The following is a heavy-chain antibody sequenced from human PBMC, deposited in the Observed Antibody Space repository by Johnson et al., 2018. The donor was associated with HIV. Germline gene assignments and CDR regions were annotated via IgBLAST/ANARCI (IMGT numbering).Heavy chain of an antibody. Sequence: EMQLVESGGGLVQPGGSLKLSCAASGFTFSGSAMHWVRQASGKGLEWVGRIRSKANSYATAYAASVKGRFTISRDDSKNTLYLQMNSLRAEDTAVYYCTTDVPGGPYYNAFDIWGQGTMVTVSS. CDR3: TTDVPGGPYYNAFDI. CDR1: GFTFSGSA. J-gene: IGHJ3*02. V-gene: IGHV3-73*01. D-gene: IGHD1-26*01. CDR2: IRSKANSYAT.